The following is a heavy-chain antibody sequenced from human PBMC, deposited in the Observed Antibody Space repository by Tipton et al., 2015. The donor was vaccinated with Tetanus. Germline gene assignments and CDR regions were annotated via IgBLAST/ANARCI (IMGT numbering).Heavy chain of an antibody. CDR2: ITYSRTT. V-gene: IGHV4-59*01. D-gene: IGHD3-10*01. CDR3: AGGLVRWYEP. CDR1: GGSLSTSH. J-gene: IGHJ5*02. Sequence: TLSLTCTVSGGSLSTSHWAWIRQPPGKGLEWVGKITYSRTTNYNSSLKSRVTISLDPFTSQFSLKLTSATAADTAVYSCAGGLVRWYEPWGRGTLVSVSS.